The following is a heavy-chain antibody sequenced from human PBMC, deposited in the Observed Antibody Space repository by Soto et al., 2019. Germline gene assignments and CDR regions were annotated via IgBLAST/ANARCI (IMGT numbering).Heavy chain of an antibody. Sequence: GGSLRLSCAASGFTVSSNYMSWVRQAPGKGLEWVSVIYSGGSTYYADSVKGRFTISRDNSKNTLYLQMNSLRAEDTAVYYCAREARDWTDQQYYYYYGMDVWGQGTTVTVSS. V-gene: IGHV3-53*01. CDR1: GFTVSSNY. J-gene: IGHJ6*02. CDR2: IYSGGST. CDR3: AREARDWTDQQYYYYYGMDV. D-gene: IGHD1-1*01.